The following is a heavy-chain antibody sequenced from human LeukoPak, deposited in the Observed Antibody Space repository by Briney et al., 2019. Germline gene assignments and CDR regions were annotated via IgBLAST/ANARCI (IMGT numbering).Heavy chain of an antibody. CDR1: GGSFSGYY. Sequence: PSETLSLTCAVYGGSFSGYYWSWIRQPPGKGLEWIGEINYSGSTNRHPSLKSRVTISVDTSKNQFSLKLSSVTAADTAVYYCARRRYYDSSGYYRVLAYYFDYWGQGTLVTVSS. CDR3: ARRRYYDSSGYYRVLAYYFDY. CDR2: INYSGST. J-gene: IGHJ4*02. D-gene: IGHD3-22*01. V-gene: IGHV4-34*01.